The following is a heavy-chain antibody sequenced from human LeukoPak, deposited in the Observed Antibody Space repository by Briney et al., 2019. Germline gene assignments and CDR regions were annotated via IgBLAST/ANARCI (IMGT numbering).Heavy chain of an antibody. D-gene: IGHD2-21*02. CDR2: FDPEDGET. CDR3: ARSEVVTATIDY. CDR1: GYTLTELS. J-gene: IGHJ4*02. Sequence: ASVKVSCKVSGYTLTELSMHWVRQAPGKGLEWMGGFDPEDGETIYAQKFQGRVTMTRDTSTSTVYMELSSLRSEDTAVYYCARSEVVTATIDYWGQGTLVTVSS. V-gene: IGHV1-24*01.